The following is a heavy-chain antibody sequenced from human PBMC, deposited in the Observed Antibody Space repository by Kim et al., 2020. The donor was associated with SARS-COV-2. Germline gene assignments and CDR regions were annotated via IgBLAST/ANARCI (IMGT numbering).Heavy chain of an antibody. Sequence: AQKVQGRGTMTRNTSISTAYMELSSLRSEDTAIYYCARGIYGSGNNMLDYWGQGTLVTVSS. V-gene: IGHV1-8*01. J-gene: IGHJ4*02. D-gene: IGHD3-10*01. CDR3: ARGIYGSGNNMLDY.